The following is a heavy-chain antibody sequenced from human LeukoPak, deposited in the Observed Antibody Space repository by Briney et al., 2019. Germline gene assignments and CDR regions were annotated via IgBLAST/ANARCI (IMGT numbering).Heavy chain of an antibody. CDR2: ITPGGGT. V-gene: IGHV1-2*02. Sequence: ASVKVSCKASGYTFTYYAMHWVRQAPGQGLQWMGWITPGGGTNYPQKFQGRVAITSDTSITTAYMDLSRLTSDDTAVYYCARDRYGDGFAHFDYWGQGALVTVSS. J-gene: IGHJ4*02. CDR1: GYTFTYYA. CDR3: ARDRYGDGFAHFDY. D-gene: IGHD5-24*01.